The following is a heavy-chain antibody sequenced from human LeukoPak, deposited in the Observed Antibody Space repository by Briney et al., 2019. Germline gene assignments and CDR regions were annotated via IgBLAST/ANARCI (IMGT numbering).Heavy chain of an antibody. CDR3: ARDYIVDTGVVAFDI. D-gene: IGHD5-12*01. V-gene: IGHV4-4*07. J-gene: IGHJ3*02. CDR2: IYNRGGNT. CDR1: GGSISTYY. Sequence: PSETLSLTCTVSGGSISTYYWNWIRQPAGKGLEWIGHIYNRGGNTNYNPSLKGRVTISVDESRNLFSLKLSSVTAADAAVYYCARDYIVDTGVVAFDIWGQETMVTISS.